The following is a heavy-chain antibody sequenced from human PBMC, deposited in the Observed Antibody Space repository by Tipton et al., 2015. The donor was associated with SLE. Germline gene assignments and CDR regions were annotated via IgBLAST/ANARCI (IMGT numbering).Heavy chain of an antibody. CDR3: VREPLLYDDYGGGFDP. CDR1: GGSISSYY. CDR2: IYFSGTT. V-gene: IGHV4-4*08. J-gene: IGHJ5*02. Sequence: TLSLTCTVSGGSISSYYWSWIRQPPGKGLEWIGYIYFSGTTNYNPSLKSRVTISVDTSKNQFSLKLNSVTAADTAVYYCVREPLLYDDYGGGFDPWGQGTLVTVSS. D-gene: IGHD4-23*01.